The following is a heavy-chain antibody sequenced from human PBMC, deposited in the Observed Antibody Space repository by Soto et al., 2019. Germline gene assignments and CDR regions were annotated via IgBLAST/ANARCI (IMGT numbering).Heavy chain of an antibody. CDR2: IYYSGST. CDR3: ARGKRQLDRRGGKYYYYGMDV. Sequence: QVQLQESGPGLVKPSETLSLTCTVSGGSISSYYWSWIRQPPGKGLEWVGYIYYSGSTNYNPSLKSRVTISVDTSKNQFSLKLSSVTAADTAVYYCARGKRQLDRRGGKYYYYGMDVWGQGTTVTVSS. CDR1: GGSISSYY. D-gene: IGHD1-1*01. J-gene: IGHJ6*02. V-gene: IGHV4-59*01.